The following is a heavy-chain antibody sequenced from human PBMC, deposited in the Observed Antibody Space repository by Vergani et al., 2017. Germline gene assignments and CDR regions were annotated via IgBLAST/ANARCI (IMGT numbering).Heavy chain of an antibody. CDR1: GGSFSGYN. V-gene: IGHV4-34*01. Sequence: QVQLQQWGAGMLKPSETLSLTCAVYGGSFSGYNWSWIRQPPGKGLEWIGEINHSGSTTYNPSLKSRVTISVDTSKSQFSLKLSSVTAADTAVYYCARYRYYYYGMDVWGQGTTVTVSS. J-gene: IGHJ6*02. CDR3: ARYRYYYYGMDV. CDR2: INHSGST.